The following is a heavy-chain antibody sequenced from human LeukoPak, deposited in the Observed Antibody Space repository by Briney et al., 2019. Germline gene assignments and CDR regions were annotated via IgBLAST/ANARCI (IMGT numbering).Heavy chain of an antibody. V-gene: IGHV3-21*01. CDR1: GFTFSSYS. D-gene: IGHD2-21*02. CDR3: ARDGEVVVTAFYFDY. CDR2: ISSSSSYI. J-gene: IGHJ4*02. Sequence: PGGSLRLSCAASGFTFSSYSMNWVRQAPGKGLEWVSSISSSSSYIYYADSVKGRFTTSRDNAKNSLYLQMNSLRAEDTAVYYCARDGEVVVTAFYFDYWGQGTLVTVSS.